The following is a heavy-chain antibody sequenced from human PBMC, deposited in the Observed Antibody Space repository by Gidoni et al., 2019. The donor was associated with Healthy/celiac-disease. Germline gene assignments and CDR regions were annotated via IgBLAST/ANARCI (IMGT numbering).Heavy chain of an antibody. Sequence: QVQLQQWGAGLLKPSETPSLTFAVYGGSYSGYYWSWFRQPPGKGLEWIGEINHSGSTNYNPSLKSRVTISVDTSKNQFSLKLSSVTAADTAVYYCARIRGRSNLGRFDYWGQGTLVTVSS. V-gene: IGHV4-34*01. CDR2: INHSGST. D-gene: IGHD3-10*01. J-gene: IGHJ4*02. CDR1: GGSYSGYY. CDR3: ARIRGRSNLGRFDY.